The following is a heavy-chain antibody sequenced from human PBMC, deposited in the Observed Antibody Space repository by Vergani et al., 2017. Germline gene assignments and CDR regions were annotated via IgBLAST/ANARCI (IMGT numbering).Heavy chain of an antibody. J-gene: IGHJ5*02. V-gene: IGHV4-59*01. CDR1: GGSMCVYY. Sequence: VRLQESGPGLVKPSETLSLTCSVSGGSMCVYYWSCLRQTPGTELEWIGYMYHSGSTNTNPSLETRVTISGDTSKNQSSLQLNSVTAAYTAVYYCGRVADFYCLWSRLRYRCVQGRLVGVSS. CDR2: MYHSGST. CDR3: GRVADFYCLWSRLRYR. D-gene: IGHD3-10*01.